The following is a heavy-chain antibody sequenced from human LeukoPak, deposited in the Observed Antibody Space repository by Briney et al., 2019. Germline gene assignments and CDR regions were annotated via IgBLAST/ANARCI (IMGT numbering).Heavy chain of an antibody. Sequence: GGSLRLSCRSSGFTFGDYVMTWVGRAPGKGLEWVGFIRSKVYGGTTEYAASVKGRFIISRDDSKSIAYLQMNSLETEDTAVYYCTRDYGGFDYWGQGTLVTVSS. D-gene: IGHD4-23*01. CDR2: IRSKVYGGTT. V-gene: IGHV3-49*04. CDR1: GFTFGDYV. CDR3: TRDYGGFDY. J-gene: IGHJ4*02.